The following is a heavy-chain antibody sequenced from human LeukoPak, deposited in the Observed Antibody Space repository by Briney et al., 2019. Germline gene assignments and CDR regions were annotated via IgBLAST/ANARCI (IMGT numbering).Heavy chain of an antibody. V-gene: IGHV3-53*01. D-gene: IGHD5-18*01. J-gene: IGHJ4*02. Sequence: GGSLRLSCAASGFTVSSNYMSWVRQAPGKGLEWVSVIYSGGSTYYADSVKGRFTISRDNSKNTLYLQMNSLRAEDTAVYYCARQDTAMDMYYFDYWGQGTLVTASS. CDR1: GFTVSSNY. CDR3: ARQDTAMDMYYFDY. CDR2: IYSGGST.